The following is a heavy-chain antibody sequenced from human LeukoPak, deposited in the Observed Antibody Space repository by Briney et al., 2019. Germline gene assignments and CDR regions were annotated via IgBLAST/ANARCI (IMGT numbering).Heavy chain of an antibody. J-gene: IGHJ3*02. CDR2: ISYSGGP. V-gene: IGHV4-59*08. Sequence: SETLSLTCTVSGGSISSFYWNWIRQPPGKGLEWIGNISYSGGPYYSPSLKSRLTISLDTSENQLSLKLSSVTAADTAMYYCATTYSGRYTNAFDIWGQGTMVTVSS. CDR3: ATTYSGRYTNAFDI. CDR1: GGSISSFY. D-gene: IGHD1-26*01.